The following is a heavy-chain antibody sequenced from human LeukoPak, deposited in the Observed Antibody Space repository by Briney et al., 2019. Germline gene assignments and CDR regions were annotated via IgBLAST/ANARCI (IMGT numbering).Heavy chain of an antibody. CDR3: AKDRGRGSGTATFDY. D-gene: IGHD3-10*01. J-gene: IGHJ4*02. CDR2: ISSSSSYI. CDR1: GFTFSSYS. Sequence: GGSLRLSCAASGFTFSSYSMNWVRQAPGKGLEWVSSISSSSSYIYYADSVKGRFTISRDNAKNSLYLQMNSLRTEDTALYYCAKDRGRGSGTATFDYWGQGTLVTVSS. V-gene: IGHV3-21*04.